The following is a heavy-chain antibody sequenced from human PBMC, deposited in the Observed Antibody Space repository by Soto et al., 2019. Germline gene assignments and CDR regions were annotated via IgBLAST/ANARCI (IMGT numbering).Heavy chain of an antibody. Sequence: ASVKVSCKASGGTFSSYAISGVRQAPGQGLEWMGGIIPIFGTANYAQKFQGRVTITADESTSTAYMELSSLRSEDTAVYYCARGHGDIGSGGRNAFDRWGQGTMVTVS. CDR2: IIPIFGTA. J-gene: IGHJ3*02. D-gene: IGHD2-15*01. V-gene: IGHV1-69*13. CDR3: ARGHGDIGSGGRNAFDR. CDR1: GGTFSSYA.